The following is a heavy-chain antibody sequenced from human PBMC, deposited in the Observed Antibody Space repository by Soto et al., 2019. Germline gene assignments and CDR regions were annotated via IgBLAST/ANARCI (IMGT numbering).Heavy chain of an antibody. V-gene: IGHV4-61*01. CDR2: FYYTGTT. J-gene: IGHJ4*02. Sequence: PEETLSLTCTVSGASLSSGSYYWSWIRQPPGKGLEWIGYFYYTGTTKYNPSLESRVTISADTSKNQFSLNLTSVTAADTAVYYCARISYWVKDYWGQGALVTVSS. CDR3: ARISYWVKDY. CDR1: GASLSSGSYY. D-gene: IGHD2-8*02.